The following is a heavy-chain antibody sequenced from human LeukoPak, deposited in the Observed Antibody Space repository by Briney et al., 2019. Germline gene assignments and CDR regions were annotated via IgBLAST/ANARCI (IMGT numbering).Heavy chain of an antibody. Sequence: SETLSLTCTVSGGSISSYYWSWIRQPPGKGLEWIGYIYYSGSTNYNPSLKSRVTISVDTSKNQFSLKLSSVTAADTAVYYCARGMATIGAFDYWGQGTLVTVSS. CDR2: IYYSGST. CDR1: GGSISSYY. D-gene: IGHD5-24*01. V-gene: IGHV4-59*01. J-gene: IGHJ4*02. CDR3: ARGMATIGAFDY.